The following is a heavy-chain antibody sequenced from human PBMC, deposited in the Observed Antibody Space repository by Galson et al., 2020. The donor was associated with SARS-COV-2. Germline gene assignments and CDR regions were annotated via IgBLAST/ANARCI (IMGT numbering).Heavy chain of an antibody. Sequence: ASETLSLTCTVSGGAISSSYWNWIRQPPGKGLECIGSIYNSGSTNYNPSLKSRVTISVDTSKNQFSLKLSSVTAADTAVYYCARDPGCSGGSCYSRYYYGMDVWGQGTTVTVSS. CDR2: IYNSGST. V-gene: IGHV4-59*01. CDR1: GGAISSSY. CDR3: ARDPGCSGGSCYSRYYYGMDV. J-gene: IGHJ6*02. D-gene: IGHD2-15*01.